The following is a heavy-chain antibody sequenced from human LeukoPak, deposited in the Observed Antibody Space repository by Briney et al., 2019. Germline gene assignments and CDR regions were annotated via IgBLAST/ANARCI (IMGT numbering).Heavy chain of an antibody. CDR3: AKAKRITMVRGVIDY. V-gene: IGHV3-23*01. Sequence: GGTLRLSCAASGFTFSSYGMSWVRQAPGKGLEWVSAISGSGGSTYYADSVKGRFTISRDNSKNTLYLQMNSLRAEDTAVYYCAKAKRITMVRGVIDYWGQGTLVTVPS. CDR2: ISGSGGST. J-gene: IGHJ4*02. D-gene: IGHD3-10*01. CDR1: GFTFSSYG.